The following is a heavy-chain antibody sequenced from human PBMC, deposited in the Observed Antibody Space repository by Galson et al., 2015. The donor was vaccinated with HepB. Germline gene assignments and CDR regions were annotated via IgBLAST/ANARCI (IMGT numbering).Heavy chain of an antibody. CDR3: GSFFGNDWHDF. CDR1: GFTFGNYP. Sequence: SLRLSCAASGFTFGNYPMNWVRQAPGKGLEWVSSIGSSGVSTYYADAVKGRFTISRDNSRDTLFLQMSSLTVDDTAVYYCGSFFGNDWHDFWGLGTQVTVSS. V-gene: IGHV3-23*01. J-gene: IGHJ4*02. D-gene: IGHD3-3*01. CDR2: IGSSGVST.